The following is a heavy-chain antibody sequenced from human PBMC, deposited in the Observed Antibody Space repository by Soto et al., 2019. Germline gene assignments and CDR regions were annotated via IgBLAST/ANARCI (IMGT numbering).Heavy chain of an antibody. J-gene: IGHJ6*03. Sequence: SGFTVTSYAMHWVRQAPGQRLEWMGWINAGNGNTKYSQKFQGRVTITRDTSASTAYMELSSLRSEDTAVYYCARDDFDFWSGKINYYYYYMDVWGKGTTVTVSS. CDR1: GFTVTSYA. CDR3: ARDDFDFWSGKINYYYYYMDV. D-gene: IGHD3-3*01. CDR2: INAGNGNT. V-gene: IGHV1-3*01.